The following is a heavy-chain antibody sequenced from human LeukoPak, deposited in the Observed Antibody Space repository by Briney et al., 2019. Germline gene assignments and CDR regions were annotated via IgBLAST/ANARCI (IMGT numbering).Heavy chain of an antibody. V-gene: IGHV4-4*07. CDR1: GVSISNYY. Sequence: PSETLSLTCSVSGVSISNYYWTWIRQPAGKGLEWIGRMYIGGTRNYNPSLKSRVTMSIDTSKNQFSLKLSSVTAADTAVYYCARDLPRENSYAYGFWFDPWGQGTLVTVSS. D-gene: IGHD3-16*01. CDR2: MYIGGTR. J-gene: IGHJ5*02. CDR3: ARDLPRENSYAYGFWFDP.